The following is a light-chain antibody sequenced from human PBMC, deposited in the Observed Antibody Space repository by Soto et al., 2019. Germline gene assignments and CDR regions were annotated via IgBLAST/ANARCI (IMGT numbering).Light chain of an antibody. CDR2: GAS. Sequence: EIVLTQSPGTLSLSPGERATLSCRASQSVSSSYLAWYQQKPGQAPRLLIYGASSRATGIPDRFSGSGSGTDFTLTISRLYPEDFAVYYCQQYGSSPPLISFGPGNKVDI. CDR1: QSVSSSY. J-gene: IGKJ3*01. CDR3: QQYGSSPPLIS. V-gene: IGKV3-20*01.